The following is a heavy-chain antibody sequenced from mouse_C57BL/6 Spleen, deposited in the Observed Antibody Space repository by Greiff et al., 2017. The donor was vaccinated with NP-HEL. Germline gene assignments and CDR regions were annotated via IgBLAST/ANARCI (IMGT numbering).Heavy chain of an antibody. D-gene: IGHD2-1*01. CDR2: IYPSDSET. J-gene: IGHJ1*03. CDR3: AEQGYGNGRYFDV. CDR1: GYTFTSYW. V-gene: IGHV1-61*01. Sequence: QVQLQQPGAELVRPGSSVKLSCKASGYTFTSYWMDWVKQRPGQGLEWIGNIYPSDSETHYNQKFKDKATLTVDKSSSTAYMQLSSLTSADSAVYDGAEQGYGNGRYFDVWGTGTTVTVSS.